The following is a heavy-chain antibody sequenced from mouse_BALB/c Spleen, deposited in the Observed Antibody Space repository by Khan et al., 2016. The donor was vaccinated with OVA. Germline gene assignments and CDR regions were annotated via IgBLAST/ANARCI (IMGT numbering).Heavy chain of an antibody. J-gene: IGHJ1*01. CDR3: ARSASYWFFDV. D-gene: IGHD6-1*01. CDR2: INTYTGEP. V-gene: IGHV9-3-1*01. Sequence: QIQLVQSGPELKKPGETVKISCKASGYTFTNYGMNWVKQAPGKGLKWMGWINTYTGEPTYADDFKGRFAFSLETSANPAYLQINNLKNEDTATEYCARSASYWFFDVWGAGTTVTVSS. CDR1: GYTFTNYG.